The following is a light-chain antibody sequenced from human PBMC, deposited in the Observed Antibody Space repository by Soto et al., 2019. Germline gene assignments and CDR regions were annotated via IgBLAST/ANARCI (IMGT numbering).Light chain of an antibody. V-gene: IGLV2-23*02. CDR3: CSSAARV. Sequence: QSVLTQPASVSGSPGQSISISCTGTTSVIGTYNLVSWYQQHPGEVPKLIIYEIDKRPSGVSDSFSGSKSGNTASLSISGLQSEDEADYYCCSSAARVFGGGTKVTVL. J-gene: IGLJ2*01. CDR1: TSVIGTYNL. CDR2: EID.